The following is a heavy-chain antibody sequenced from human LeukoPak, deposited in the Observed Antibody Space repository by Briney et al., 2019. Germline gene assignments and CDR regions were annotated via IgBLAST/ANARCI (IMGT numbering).Heavy chain of an antibody. Sequence: GGSLRLSCAASGFIVSSNYMSWVRQAPGKGLEWVSVIYSGGSTYYADSVKGRFTISRDNSKNTLYLQMNSLRAEDTAVYYCARVSYGSGSYPNWGQGTLVTVSS. CDR3: ARVSYGSGSYPN. V-gene: IGHV3-53*01. CDR2: IYSGGST. CDR1: GFIVSSNY. J-gene: IGHJ4*02. D-gene: IGHD3-10*01.